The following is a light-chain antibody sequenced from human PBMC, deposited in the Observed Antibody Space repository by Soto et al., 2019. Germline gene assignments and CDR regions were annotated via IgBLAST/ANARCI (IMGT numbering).Light chain of an antibody. CDR1: SNDVGNYNL. J-gene: IGLJ1*01. Sequence: QSALTQPASVSGSPGQSITISCTGTSNDVGNYNLVSWYQQHPGKAPKLIIYAVSDRPSGVSDRFSGSKSGITASLTISGLQTEDEADYYCISYTDRQSYLFGTGTKLTVL. CDR3: ISYTDRQSYL. CDR2: AVS. V-gene: IGLV2-14*02.